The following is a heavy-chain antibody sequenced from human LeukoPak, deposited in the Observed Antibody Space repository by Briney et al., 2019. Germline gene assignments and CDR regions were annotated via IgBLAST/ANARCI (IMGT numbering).Heavy chain of an antibody. CDR2: IKQDGSEK. J-gene: IGHJ4*02. D-gene: IGHD1-26*01. Sequence: GGSLRLSCAASGFTFSSYWMSWVRQAPGKGLEWVANIKQDGSEKYYVDSVKGRFTISRDNAKNSLYLQMNSLRAEDTAVYYCARDRWELLNDYWGQGTLGTVSA. V-gene: IGHV3-7*01. CDR1: GFTFSSYW. CDR3: ARDRWELLNDY.